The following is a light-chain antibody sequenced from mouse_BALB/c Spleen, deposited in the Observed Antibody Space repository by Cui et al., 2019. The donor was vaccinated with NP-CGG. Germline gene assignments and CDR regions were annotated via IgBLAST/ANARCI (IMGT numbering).Light chain of an antibody. CDR1: TGAVTTRNY. CDR3: ALWYSNHWV. Sequence: AVVPQESEYTPSRGETITLTCRSSTGAVTTRNYANWVQEKPDHLFTGLIGGTNNRAPGVPARFSGSLIGDKAALTITGAQTEDESIYFCALWYSNHWVFGGGTKLTVL. J-gene: IGLJ1*01. CDR2: GTN. V-gene: IGLV1*01.